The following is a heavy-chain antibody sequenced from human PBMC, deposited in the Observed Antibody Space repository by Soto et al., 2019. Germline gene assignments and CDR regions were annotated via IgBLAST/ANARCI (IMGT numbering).Heavy chain of an antibody. CDR3: ARGGTPIGY. J-gene: IGHJ4*02. CDR2: ISAYNGNT. V-gene: IGHV1-18*01. CDR1: GYTFTNFG. Sequence: QVQLVQSGAEVKKPGASVKVSCKASGYTFTNFGISWVRQAPGQGLEWMGWISAYNGNTNSAQKFQDRVTMTTDTSTSPAYMALRSLRSDDTAIDDCARGGTPIGYWGQGTLVTVSS. D-gene: IGHD3-16*01.